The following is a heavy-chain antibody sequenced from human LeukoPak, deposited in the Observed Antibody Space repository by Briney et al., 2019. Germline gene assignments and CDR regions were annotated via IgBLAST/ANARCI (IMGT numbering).Heavy chain of an antibody. V-gene: IGHV4-39*01. CDR2: IYYSGST. CDR3: ARHPDTSIWFDY. CDR1: GGSISSSSYY. D-gene: IGHD3-22*01. Sequence: SETLSLTCTVSGGSISSSSYYWGWIRQPPGKGLEWIGSIYYSGSTYYNPSLKSRLIISVDTSENHFSLKLSSVTAADSAMYYCARHPDTSIWFDYWGHGILVTVSS. J-gene: IGHJ4*01.